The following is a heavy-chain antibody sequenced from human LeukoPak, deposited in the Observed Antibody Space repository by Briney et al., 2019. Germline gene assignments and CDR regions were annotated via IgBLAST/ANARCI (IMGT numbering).Heavy chain of an antibody. Sequence: ASVKVSCKASKYTFTDYYMHWVRQAPGQGLEWMGWINPNSGGTNYAQKFQGRVTMTRDTSISTAYMELSRLRSDDTAVYYCAMLAVAGRDGYNFDYWGQGTLVTVSS. CDR1: KYTFTDYY. V-gene: IGHV1-2*02. D-gene: IGHD5-24*01. CDR2: INPNSGGT. CDR3: AMLAVAGRDGYNFDY. J-gene: IGHJ4*02.